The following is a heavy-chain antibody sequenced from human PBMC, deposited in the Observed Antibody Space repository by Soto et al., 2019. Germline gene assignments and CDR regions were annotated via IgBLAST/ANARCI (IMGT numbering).Heavy chain of an antibody. V-gene: IGHV3-48*02. CDR1: GFTFSSYS. D-gene: IGHD2-2*01. CDR2: ISSSSSTI. CDR3: ARGYCSSTSCYLGGDYYYGMDV. J-gene: IGHJ6*02. Sequence: EVQLVESGGGLVQPGGSLRLSCAASGFTFSSYSMNWVRQAPGKGLEWVSYISSSSSTIYYADSVKGRFTISRDNAKNSLYLQMNSLRDEDTAVYYCARGYCSSTSCYLGGDYYYGMDVWGQGTTVTVSS.